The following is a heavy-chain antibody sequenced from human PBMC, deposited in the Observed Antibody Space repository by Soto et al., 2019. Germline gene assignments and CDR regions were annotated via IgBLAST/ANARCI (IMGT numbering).Heavy chain of an antibody. CDR1: GFTFSNYA. CDR3: ARVYYFDY. Sequence: QVQLVESGGGVVQPGGSLRLSCAASGFTFSNYAMHWVRQAPGKGLEGVAVISYDGRNKYYADSVKGRFTISRDNSKNTLYLQMNSLRAEDTAVYYCARVYYFDYWGQGTLVTVSS. V-gene: IGHV3-30-3*01. J-gene: IGHJ4*02. CDR2: ISYDGRNK.